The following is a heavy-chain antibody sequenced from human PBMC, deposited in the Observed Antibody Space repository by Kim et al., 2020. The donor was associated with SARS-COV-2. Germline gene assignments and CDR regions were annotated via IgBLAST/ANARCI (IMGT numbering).Heavy chain of an antibody. Sequence: GGSLRLSCAASGFTFSSYAMSWVRQAPGKGLEWVSAISGSGGSTYYADSVKGRFTISRDNSKNTLYLQMNSLRAEDTAVYYCAKGVVPTGYSSSWVKNYFGYWGHGALVTVSS. J-gene: IGHJ4*01. CDR3: AKGVVPTGYSSSWVKNYFGY. CDR1: GFTFSSYA. V-gene: IGHV3-23*01. D-gene: IGHD6-13*01. CDR2: ISGSGGST.